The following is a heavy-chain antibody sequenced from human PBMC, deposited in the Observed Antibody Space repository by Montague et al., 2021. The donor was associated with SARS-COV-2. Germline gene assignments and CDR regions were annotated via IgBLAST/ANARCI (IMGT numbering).Heavy chain of an antibody. CDR1: GGSISSYY. J-gene: IGHJ5*02. CDR3: ARCITIFGVVGSCFDP. CDR2: IYYSGST. V-gene: IGHV4-59*01. Sequence: SETLSLTCTVSGGSISSYYCSWIRQPPAQGLEWIGYIYYSGSTNYNPSLKSRVPISVDTSKSQFSLKLSSVTAADTAVYYCARCITIFGVVGSCFDPWGQGTLVTVSS. D-gene: IGHD3-3*01.